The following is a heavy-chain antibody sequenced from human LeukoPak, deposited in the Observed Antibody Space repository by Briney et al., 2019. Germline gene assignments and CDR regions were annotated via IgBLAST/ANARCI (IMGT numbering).Heavy chain of an antibody. CDR2: IYTSGST. CDR3: ARVVYYGSGSIDY. Sequence: PSETLSLTCTVSDGSISSGSYYWSWIRQHAGKGLEWIGRIYTSGSTNYNPSLKSRVTISVDTSKNQFSLKLSSVTAADTAVYYCARVVYYGSGSIDYWGQGTLVTVSS. D-gene: IGHD3-10*01. CDR1: DGSISSGSYY. V-gene: IGHV4-61*02. J-gene: IGHJ4*02.